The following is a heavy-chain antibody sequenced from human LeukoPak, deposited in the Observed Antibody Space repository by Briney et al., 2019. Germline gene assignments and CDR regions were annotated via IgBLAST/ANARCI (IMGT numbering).Heavy chain of an antibody. CDR3: ARDGASSSWEYFDY. V-gene: IGHV4-61*02. Sequence: SQTLSLTCTASGGSISSGSYYWSWIRQPAGKGLEWIGRIYTSGSTNYNPSLKSRVTISVDTSKNQFSLKLSSVTAADTAVYYCARDGASSSWEYFDYWGQGTLVTVSP. D-gene: IGHD6-13*01. CDR2: IYTSGST. CDR1: GGSISSGSYY. J-gene: IGHJ4*02.